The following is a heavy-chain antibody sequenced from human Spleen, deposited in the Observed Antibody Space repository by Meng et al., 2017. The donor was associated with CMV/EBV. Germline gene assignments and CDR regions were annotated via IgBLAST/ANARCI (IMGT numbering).Heavy chain of an antibody. D-gene: IGHD3-3*01. CDR3: ARVSTYYDFWSGHEVDY. CDR1: GFTFDDYA. CDR2: ISSSSSYI. J-gene: IGHJ4*02. Sequence: SLKISCAASGFTFDDYAMHWVRQAPGQGLEWVSSISSSSSYIYYADSVKGRFTISRDNAKNSLYLKMNSLRAEDTAVYYCARVSTYYDFWSGHEVDYWGQGTLVTVSS. V-gene: IGHV3-21*01.